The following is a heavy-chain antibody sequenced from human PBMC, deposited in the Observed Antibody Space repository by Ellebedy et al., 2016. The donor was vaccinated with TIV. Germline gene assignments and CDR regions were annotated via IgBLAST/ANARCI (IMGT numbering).Heavy chain of an antibody. J-gene: IGHJ6*02. CDR3: AKDMDTAMGDYYGMDI. Sequence: GGSLRLSCAASGFTFSSYDMHWVRQATGKGLEWVSAIGTAGDTYYPGSVKGRFTISRENAKNSLYLQMNSLRAGDTAVYYCAKDMDTAMGDYYGMDIWGQGTTVTVSS. CDR1: GFTFSSYD. D-gene: IGHD5-18*01. V-gene: IGHV3-13*01. CDR2: IGTAGDT.